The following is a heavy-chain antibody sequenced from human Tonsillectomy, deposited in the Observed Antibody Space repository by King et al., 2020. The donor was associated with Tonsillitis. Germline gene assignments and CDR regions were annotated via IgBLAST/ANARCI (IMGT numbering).Heavy chain of an antibody. D-gene: IGHD4-17*01. V-gene: IGHV1-69*01. CDR2: IIPIFGTA. Sequence: VQLVESGAEVTKPGSSVKVSCKASGGTFSSYAISWVRQAPGQGLEWMGGIIPIFGTANYAQKCQGRVTITADESTSTAYMEQRSLRSEDTAVYYCATDYGDSSWYFDLWGRGTLVTVSS. CDR3: ATDYGDSSWYFDL. J-gene: IGHJ2*01. CDR1: GGTFSSYA.